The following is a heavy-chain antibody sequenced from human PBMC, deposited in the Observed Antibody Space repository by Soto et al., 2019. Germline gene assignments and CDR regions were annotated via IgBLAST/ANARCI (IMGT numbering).Heavy chain of an antibody. CDR1: VYTFTSYG. J-gene: IGHJ6*03. CDR2: ISADNGNT. CDR3: ARSLSGSTIRFYYYYMDV. V-gene: IGHV1-18*01. Sequence: ASVKVSCKASVYTFTSYGISWVRQAPGQGLEWMGWISADNGNTNYSQKFQGRVTITRDTSASTAYMELSSLRSEDTAVYYCARSLSGSTIRFYYYYMDVWGKGTTVTVSS. D-gene: IGHD2-2*01.